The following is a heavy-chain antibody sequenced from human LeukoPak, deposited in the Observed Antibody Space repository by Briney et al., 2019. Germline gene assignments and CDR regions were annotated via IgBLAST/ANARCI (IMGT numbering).Heavy chain of an antibody. V-gene: IGHV4-59*08. Sequence: PSETLSLTCTVSGGSISSYYWSWIRQPPGKGLEWIGYIYYSGSTNYNPSLKSRVTISVDTSKNQFSLKLGSVTAADTAVYYCARALDTAMVTGSWFDPWGQGTLVTVSS. CDR1: GGSISSYY. D-gene: IGHD5-18*01. J-gene: IGHJ5*02. CDR3: ARALDTAMVTGSWFDP. CDR2: IYYSGST.